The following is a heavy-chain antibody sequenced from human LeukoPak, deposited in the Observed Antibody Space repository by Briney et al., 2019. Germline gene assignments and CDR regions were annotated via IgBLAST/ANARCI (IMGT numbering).Heavy chain of an antibody. J-gene: IGHJ5*02. D-gene: IGHD2-8*01. CDR1: GFSFSYYW. V-gene: IGHV3-74*01. CDR3: LRVDDTNGHNWFDP. CDR2: IIGDGTRT. Sequence: GVSLRLSCAASGFSFSYYWMHWVRQGSGKGPVWVSRIIGDGTRTDYADSVKGRFTISRDNAKSTLYLQMNSLTVEDTAVYYCLRVDDTNGHNWFDPWGQGTLVTVSS.